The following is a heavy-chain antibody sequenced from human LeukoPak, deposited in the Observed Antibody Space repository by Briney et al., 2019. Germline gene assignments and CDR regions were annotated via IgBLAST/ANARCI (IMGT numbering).Heavy chain of an antibody. J-gene: IGHJ6*04. V-gene: IGHV3-23*01. CDR3: AKAIVSIVVVVAALDV. CDR1: GFTFSSYA. CDR2: ISGSGGST. D-gene: IGHD2-15*01. Sequence: QSGGSLRLSCAASGFTFSSYAMSWVRQAPGKGLEWVSVISGSGGSTYYADSVKGRFTISRDNSKNTLYLQMNSLRAEDTAVYYCAKAIVSIVVVVAALDVWGKGTTVTVSS.